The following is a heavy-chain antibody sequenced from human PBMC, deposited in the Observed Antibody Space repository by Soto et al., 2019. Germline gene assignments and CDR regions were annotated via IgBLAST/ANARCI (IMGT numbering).Heavy chain of an antibody. J-gene: IGHJ6*02. CDR2: TNTEGTAT. Sequence: GGSLRLSCAAPGFTFSAYWMHWGRQAPGKGLVWVSRTNTEGTATTYADSVEGRFTISRDNAKNMLYLQMNSLRAEDTAAYYCTRGPYYGMDVWGQGTTVTVSS. CDR3: TRGPYYGMDV. CDR1: GFTFSAYW. V-gene: IGHV3-74*03.